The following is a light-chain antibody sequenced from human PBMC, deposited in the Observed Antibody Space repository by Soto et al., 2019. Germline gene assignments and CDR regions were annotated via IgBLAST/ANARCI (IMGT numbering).Light chain of an antibody. CDR2: GAS. V-gene: IGKV3-20*01. CDR3: QQYGSSPLT. Sequence: ESVLTQSPGTLSLSPGERAALSCRASQSVAKSYLAWYQQKPGQAPRLLIYGASRTATGIPDRFSGSGSGAAFTFTISSLEPEDFAVYYCQQYGSSPLTFGQGTKVEIK. CDR1: QSVAKSY. J-gene: IGKJ1*01.